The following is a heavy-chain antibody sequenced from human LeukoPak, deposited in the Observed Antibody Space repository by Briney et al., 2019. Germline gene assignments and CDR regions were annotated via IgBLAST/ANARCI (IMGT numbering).Heavy chain of an antibody. CDR3: ARGRYMGRANWFDP. J-gene: IGHJ5*02. Sequence: ASVKISCKASGYTFTSYDINWVRQATGQGLEWMGWMNPNSGNTGYAQKFQGRVTMTRNTSISTAYMELSSLRSEDTAVYYCARGRYMGRANWFDPWGQGALVTVSS. CDR2: MNPNSGNT. V-gene: IGHV1-8*01. D-gene: IGHD3-16*02. CDR1: GYTFTSYD.